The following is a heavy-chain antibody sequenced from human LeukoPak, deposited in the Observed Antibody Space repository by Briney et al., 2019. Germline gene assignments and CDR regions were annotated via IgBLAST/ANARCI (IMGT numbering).Heavy chain of an antibody. CDR1: GFTFSSYA. CDR3: AKPEDWSRPTFDI. CDR2: ISGNGGST. J-gene: IGHJ3*02. D-gene: IGHD3/OR15-3a*01. V-gene: IGHV3-23*01. Sequence: GGSLRLSCAASGFTFSSYAMSWVRQAPGKGLGWVSAISGNGGSTYYADSVKGRFTISRDNSKNTLYLQMNSLRAEDTAVYYCAKPEDWSRPTFDIWGQGTMVTVSS.